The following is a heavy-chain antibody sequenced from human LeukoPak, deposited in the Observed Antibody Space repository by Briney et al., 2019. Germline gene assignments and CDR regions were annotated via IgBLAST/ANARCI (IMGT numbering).Heavy chain of an antibody. CDR1: GGTFSSYT. Sequence: SVKVSXKASGGTFSSYTISWVRQAPGQGLEWMGRIIPILDIANYAQKFQGRVTITADKSTSTAYMELSSLRSEDTAVYYCARDLERTSFPFDPWGQGTLVTVSS. CDR3: ARDLERTSFPFDP. CDR2: IIPILDIA. J-gene: IGHJ5*02. V-gene: IGHV1-69*04. D-gene: IGHD1-1*01.